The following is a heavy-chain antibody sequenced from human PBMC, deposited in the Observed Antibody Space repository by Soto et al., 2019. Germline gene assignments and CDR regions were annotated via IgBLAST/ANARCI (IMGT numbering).Heavy chain of an antibody. CDR3: ARLHYGSDSSYIAVYWFDP. CDR2: IHYSGST. J-gene: IGHJ5*02. V-gene: IGHV4-39*01. D-gene: IGHD3-10*01. Sequence: PSETLSLTCTVSGGSIISTISYWGWIRQPPGKGLEWIGSIHYSGSTYYNPSLKSRVTISVDTSKNQFSLKLSSVTAADTAVYYCARLHYGSDSSYIAVYWFDPWGQGTLVTVSS. CDR1: GGSIISTISY.